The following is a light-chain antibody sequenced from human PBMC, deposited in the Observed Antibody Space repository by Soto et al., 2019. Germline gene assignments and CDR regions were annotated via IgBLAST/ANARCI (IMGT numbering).Light chain of an antibody. CDR2: DAS. J-gene: IGKJ1*01. V-gene: IGKV3-15*01. CDR3: QQYDNWPQT. Sequence: TQSPATLSLSPWDRATLSWWASQSVNRYLVWYQQKPGQAPRLLMYDASKRATGVPDRFSGSGSGTEFTLTISSLRSEDFAVYYCQQYDNWPQTFGQGTKVDI. CDR1: QSVNRY.